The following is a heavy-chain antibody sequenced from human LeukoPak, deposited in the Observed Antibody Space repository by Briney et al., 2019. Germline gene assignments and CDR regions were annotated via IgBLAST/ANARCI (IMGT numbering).Heavy chain of an antibody. J-gene: IGHJ4*02. CDR1: GFTFSSYW. CDR3: ARSLSAYTPLAVDY. Sequence: PGGSLRLSCAASGFTFSSYWMHWVRQAPGKGLEWVSYISSSSSNTNYADSVKGRFTISRDNAKNSLSLQMNSLRAEDTAVYYCARSLSAYTPLAVDYWGQGTLVSVSS. D-gene: IGHD5-18*01. CDR2: ISSSSSNT. V-gene: IGHV3-48*04.